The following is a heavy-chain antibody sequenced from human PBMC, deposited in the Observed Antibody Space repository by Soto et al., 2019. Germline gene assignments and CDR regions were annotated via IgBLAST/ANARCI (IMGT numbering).Heavy chain of an antibody. Sequence: VASVKVSCKASGYTFTSYGISWVRQAPGQRLERMGWINAGNGNTKYSQKFQGRVTITRDTSASTAYMELSSLRSEDTAVYYCARGLFPFDYWGQGTLVTVSS. D-gene: IGHD2-21*01. CDR2: INAGNGNT. CDR3: ARGLFPFDY. J-gene: IGHJ4*02. CDR1: GYTFTSYG. V-gene: IGHV1-3*01.